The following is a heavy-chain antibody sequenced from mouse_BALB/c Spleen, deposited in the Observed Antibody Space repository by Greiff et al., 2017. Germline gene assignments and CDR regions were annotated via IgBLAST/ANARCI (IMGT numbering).Heavy chain of an antibody. CDR2: ISSGSSTI. Sequence: EVQVVESGGGLVQPGGSRKLSCAASGFTFSSFGMHWVRQAPEKGLEWVAYISSGSSTIYYADTVKGRFTISRDNPKNTLFLQMTSLRSEDTAMYYCARQYGNPYAMDDWGQGTSVTVSS. D-gene: IGHD2-10*02. CDR3: ARQYGNPYAMDD. J-gene: IGHJ4*01. V-gene: IGHV5-17*02. CDR1: GFTFSSFG.